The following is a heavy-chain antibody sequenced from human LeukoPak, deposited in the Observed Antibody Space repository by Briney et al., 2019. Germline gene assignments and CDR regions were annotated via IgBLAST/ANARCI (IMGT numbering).Heavy chain of an antibody. CDR3: ARVGSWFGELSGDY. CDR1: GFPVRSNY. CDR2: KYSGGST. D-gene: IGHD3-10*01. Sequence: PGGSLRLSCAASGFPVRSNYMSWLRQAPGKGLEWVSVKYSGGSTYYADSVKGRITISRDNSKNTLYLQRNSLRAEDTAVYYCARVGSWFGELSGDYWGQGTLVTVSS. J-gene: IGHJ4*02. V-gene: IGHV3-66*01.